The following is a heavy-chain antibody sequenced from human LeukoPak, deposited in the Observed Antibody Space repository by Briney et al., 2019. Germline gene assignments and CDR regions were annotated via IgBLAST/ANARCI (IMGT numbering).Heavy chain of an antibody. J-gene: IGHJ5*02. CDR1: GFNFSRYW. Sequence: QTGGSLRLSCVGSGFNFSRYWMNWVRQAPGKGLMWVSRINTDGTTTNYADSVKGRFSVSRDNAKSTLYLQMNSLRAEDTAVYYCARSTWWFDPWGQGTLVTVSS. V-gene: IGHV3-74*01. CDR3: ARSTWWFDP. CDR2: INTDGTTT.